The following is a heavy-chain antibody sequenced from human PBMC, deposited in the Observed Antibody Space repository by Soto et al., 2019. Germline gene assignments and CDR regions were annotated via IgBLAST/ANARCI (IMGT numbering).Heavy chain of an antibody. CDR2: INHSGST. D-gene: IGHD2-2*01. J-gene: IGHJ3*02. Sequence: HVQLQQWGAGLLKPSETLSLTCAVYGGSFSGYYWTWIRQTPGKGLEWIGEINHSGSTNYEPSLKSRVSITADMSKKQFSLNLTSVTAADTALYYCARGECSSNYCFTRWALDIWGQGTVVTVSS. CDR1: GGSFSGYY. CDR3: ARGECSSNYCFTRWALDI. V-gene: IGHV4-34*01.